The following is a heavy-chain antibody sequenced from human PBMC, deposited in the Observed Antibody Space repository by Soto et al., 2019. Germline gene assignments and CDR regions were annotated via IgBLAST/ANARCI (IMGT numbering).Heavy chain of an antibody. CDR1: GDTFNFYT. D-gene: IGHD3-10*01. CDR3: ATSFGSGSRAFDY. Sequence: QVQLVQSWAEVKKPGSSVKVSCKASGDTFNFYTINWVRQAPGLGLEWMGRFNPILSFSNSALKFQGRVTLTADKSTSTAYMVLSSLRSEDTAIYYCATSFGSGSRAFDYWGQGAQVTVSS. J-gene: IGHJ4*02. V-gene: IGHV1-69*02. CDR2: FNPILSFS.